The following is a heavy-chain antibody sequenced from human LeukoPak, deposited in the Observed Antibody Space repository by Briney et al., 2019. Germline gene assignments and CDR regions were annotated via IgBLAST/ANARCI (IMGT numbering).Heavy chain of an antibody. CDR2: ISGSGGST. D-gene: IGHD3-9*01. V-gene: IGHV3-23*01. Sequence: GSLRLSCAASGFTFSSYAMSWVRQAPGKGLEWVSAISGSGGSTYYADSVKGRFTISRDNSKNTLYLQMNSLRAEDTAVYYCASTHYDILTGYYSSPTPAYYYYGMDVWGQGTTVTVSS. CDR3: ASTHYDILTGYYSSPTPAYYYYGMDV. J-gene: IGHJ6*02. CDR1: GFTFSSYA.